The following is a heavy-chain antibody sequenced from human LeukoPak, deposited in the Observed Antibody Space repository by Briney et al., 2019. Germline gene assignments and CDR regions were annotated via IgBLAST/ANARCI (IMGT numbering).Heavy chain of an antibody. Sequence: EPGGSLRLSCAASGFTFSDHFMDWVRQAPGKGLEWVGRIRKKRNSYTTEYAASVKGRFTFSRDDSKNSLYLQMNSLRVEDTAVYYCARGHSGYNEGPFDDWGQGTLVTVSS. D-gene: IGHD5-12*01. V-gene: IGHV3-72*01. CDR2: IRKKRNSYTT. CDR3: ARGHSGYNEGPFDD. CDR1: GFTFSDHF. J-gene: IGHJ4*02.